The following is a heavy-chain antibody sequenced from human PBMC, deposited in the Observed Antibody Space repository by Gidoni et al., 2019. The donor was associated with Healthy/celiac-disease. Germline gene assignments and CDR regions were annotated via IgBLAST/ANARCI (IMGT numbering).Heavy chain of an antibody. CDR1: GYTFTGYY. Sequence: QVQLVQSGAEVKKPGASVKVSFKASGYTFTGYYMHWVRQAPGQGLEGMGWINPNSGGTNYAQKFQGRVTMTRDTSISTAYMELSRLRSDDTTVYYCARVISGSYYSLDYWGQGTLVTVSS. CDR3: ARVISGSYYSLDY. CDR2: INPNSGGT. D-gene: IGHD1-26*01. J-gene: IGHJ4*02. V-gene: IGHV1-2*02.